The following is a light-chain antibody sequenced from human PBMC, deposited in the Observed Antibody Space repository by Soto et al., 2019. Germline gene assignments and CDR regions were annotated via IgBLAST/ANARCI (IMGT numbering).Light chain of an antibody. Sequence: QSALTQPASVSGSPGQSITLSCTGTSSDVGGYNYVSWYQHHPGKAPKLMIYDVTNRPSGVSNRFSGSKSGNTASLTISGLQAEDEAEYYCTSYTTSSPYLVFGGGTKVTVL. CDR2: DVT. V-gene: IGLV2-14*03. CDR1: SSDVGGYNY. J-gene: IGLJ3*02. CDR3: TSYTTSSPYLV.